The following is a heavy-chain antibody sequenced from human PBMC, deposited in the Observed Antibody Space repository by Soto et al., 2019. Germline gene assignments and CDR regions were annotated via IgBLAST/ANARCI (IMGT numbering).Heavy chain of an antibody. CDR2: ISYDGSNK. CDR3: ARDMMDIVLMVYAGDFDY. D-gene: IGHD2-8*01. CDR1: GFTFSSYA. V-gene: IGHV3-30-3*01. J-gene: IGHJ4*02. Sequence: QVQLVESGGGVVQPGRSLRLSCAASGFTFSSYAMHWVRQAPGKALEWVAVISYDGSNKYYADSVKGRFTISRDNSKNTLDLQMNNLGAEDTAVYYWARDMMDIVLMVYAGDFDYWGQGTLVTVSS.